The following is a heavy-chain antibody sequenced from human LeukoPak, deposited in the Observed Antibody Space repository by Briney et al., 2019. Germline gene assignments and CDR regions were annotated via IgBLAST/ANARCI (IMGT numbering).Heavy chain of an antibody. CDR2: ISGSGGST. CDR1: GFTFSSYA. Sequence: GGSLRLSCAASGFTFSSYAMSWVRQAPGKGLEWVSAISGSGGSTYYADSVKGRFTISRDDSKNTLSLQMNSLRAEDTAVYYCAKDQGLGYSYGYGDYWGQGTLVTVSS. V-gene: IGHV3-23*01. D-gene: IGHD5-18*01. CDR3: AKDQGLGYSYGYGDY. J-gene: IGHJ4*02.